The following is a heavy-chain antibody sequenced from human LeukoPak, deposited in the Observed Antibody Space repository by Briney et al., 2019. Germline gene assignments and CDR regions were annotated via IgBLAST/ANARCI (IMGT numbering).Heavy chain of an antibody. J-gene: IGHJ4*02. D-gene: IGHD3-16*02. V-gene: IGHV3-23*01. CDR3: AKFGEERVMVWFFDH. Sequence: GGSLRLSCAASGFTFSSYAMSWVRQAPGKGLEWVSVISVSGDSTYYADSVKGRFTSSGDNSKSTLYLQMNSLRAEDTAVYYCAKFGEERVMVWFFDHWGQGTLVTVSS. CDR1: GFTFSSYA. CDR2: ISVSGDST.